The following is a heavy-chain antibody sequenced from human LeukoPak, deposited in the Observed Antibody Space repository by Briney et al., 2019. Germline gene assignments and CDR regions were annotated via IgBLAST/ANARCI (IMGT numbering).Heavy chain of an antibody. J-gene: IGHJ4*02. CDR2: IFHTGST. Sequence: SETLSLTCTVSGYSISSGYYWAWIRQPPGKGLEWIGSIFHTGSTYHNPSLKSRVTISVDTSKNQFSLKLSSVTAADTAVYYCARSPSSSWDYWGQRTLVTVSS. CDR3: ARSPSSSWDY. CDR1: GYSISSGYY. V-gene: IGHV4-38-2*02. D-gene: IGHD6-13*01.